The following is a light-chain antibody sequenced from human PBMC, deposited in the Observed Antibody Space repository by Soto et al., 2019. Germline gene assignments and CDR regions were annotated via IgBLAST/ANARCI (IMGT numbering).Light chain of an antibody. CDR2: ATS. J-gene: IGKJ4*01. V-gene: IGKV3-15*01. CDR1: HRVSSY. Sequence: EIVMTQSPATLSVSPGERATLSCRASHRVSSYLAWYQQKPGQAPRLLIYATSTRATGIPARFSGSGSGTEFTLTISSLQSEDFAVYYCQQYYNWPLTFGGGTKVEIK. CDR3: QQYYNWPLT.